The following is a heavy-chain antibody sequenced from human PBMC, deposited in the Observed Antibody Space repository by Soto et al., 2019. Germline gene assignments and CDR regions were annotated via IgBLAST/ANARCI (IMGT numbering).Heavy chain of an antibody. D-gene: IGHD3-22*01. CDR3: ARHSSYYYDSSAYYDS. V-gene: IGHV4-4*02. CDR2: IYNGGNT. J-gene: IGHJ5*01. Sequence: QVHLQESGPRLFQSSGTLSLTCGVSGAPISTGNWWTWVRQFPGKGLEWIGEIYNGGNTNYRPSLNSRVTISVDKSKNQFSLRLTSVTAADTAVYYCARHSSYYYDSSAYYDSWGQGILVTVSS. CDR1: GAPISTGNW.